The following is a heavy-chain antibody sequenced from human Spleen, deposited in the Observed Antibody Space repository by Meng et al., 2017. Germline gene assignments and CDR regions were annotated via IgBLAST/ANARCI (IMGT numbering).Heavy chain of an antibody. J-gene: IGHJ6*02. D-gene: IGHD3-22*01. CDR1: GFTFGDYA. Sequence: GESLKISCTASGFTFGDYAMSWFRQAPGKGLEWVGFIRSKAYGGTTEYAASVKGRFTISRDDSKSIAYLQMNSLKTEDTAVYYCTRGSTMIVVPVDLLVSTYYYYGMDVWGQGTTVTVSS. V-gene: IGHV3-49*03. CDR2: IRSKAYGGTT. CDR3: TRGSTMIVVPVDLLVSTYYYYGMDV.